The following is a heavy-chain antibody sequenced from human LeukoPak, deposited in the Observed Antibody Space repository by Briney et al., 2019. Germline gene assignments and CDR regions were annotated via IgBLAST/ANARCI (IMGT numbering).Heavy chain of an antibody. J-gene: IGHJ4*02. D-gene: IGHD3-22*01. V-gene: IGHV1-2*02. CDR3: AREHTGYSSGYPGDY. CDR1: GYTFTGYY. CDR2: INPNSGGT. Sequence: ASVKVSCKASGYTFTGYYMHWVRQAPGQGLEWMGWINPNSGGTNYAQKFQGRVTMTRDTSISTAYMELSSLRSEDTAVYYCAREHTGYSSGYPGDYWGQGTLVTVSS.